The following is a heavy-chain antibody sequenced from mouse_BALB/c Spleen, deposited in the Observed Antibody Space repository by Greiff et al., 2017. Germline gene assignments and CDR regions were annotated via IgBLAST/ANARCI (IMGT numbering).Heavy chain of an antibody. Sequence: EVMLVESGGGLVQPGGSRKLSCAASGFTFSDYGMAWVRQAPGKGPEWVAFISNLAYSIYYADTVTGRFTISRENAKNTLYLEMSSLRSEDTAMYYCAREVYDGYLDYWGQGTTLTVSS. V-gene: IGHV5-15*02. CDR2: ISNLAYSI. J-gene: IGHJ2*01. D-gene: IGHD2-3*01. CDR3: AREVYDGYLDY. CDR1: GFTFSDYG.